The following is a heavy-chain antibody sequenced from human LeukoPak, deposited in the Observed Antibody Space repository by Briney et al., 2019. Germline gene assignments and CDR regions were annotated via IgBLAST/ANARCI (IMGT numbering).Heavy chain of an antibody. CDR2: ISGNGGST. Sequence: GGSLRLSCAASGFTFTNHAMQWVRQAPGKGLEYVSAISGNGGSTYYANSVKGRFTISRDNSKNTVYLQMDSLRAEGMAVYYCARAGVIRYVAWLINYYMDVWGKGTTVTASS. J-gene: IGHJ6*03. D-gene: IGHD3-9*01. CDR1: GFTFTNHA. V-gene: IGHV3-64*01. CDR3: ARAGVIRYVAWLINYYMDV.